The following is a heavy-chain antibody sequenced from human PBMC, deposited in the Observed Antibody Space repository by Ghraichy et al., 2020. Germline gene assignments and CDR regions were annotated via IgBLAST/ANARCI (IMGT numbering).Heavy chain of an antibody. CDR3: ARDLRDYYGSGALLAAFDI. J-gene: IGHJ3*02. CDR1: GGSISSYY. CDR2: IYYSGST. V-gene: IGHV4-59*01. Sequence: SQTLSLTCTVSGGSISSYYWSWIRQPPGKGLEWIGYIYYSGSTNYNPSLKSRVTISVDTSKNQFSLKLSSVTAADTAVYYCARDLRDYYGSGALLAAFDIWGQGTMVTVSS. D-gene: IGHD3-10*01.